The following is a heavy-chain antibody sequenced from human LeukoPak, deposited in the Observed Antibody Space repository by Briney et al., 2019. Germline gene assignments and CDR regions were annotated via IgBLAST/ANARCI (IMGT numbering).Heavy chain of an antibody. CDR3: ARGSGLVPPSYKGAFDI. CDR1: GGSISSGDYY. CDR2: FYYSGST. J-gene: IGHJ3*02. V-gene: IGHV4-30-4*01. D-gene: IGHD2-2*01. Sequence: PSQTLSLTCTVSGGSISSGDYYWSWIRQPPGKGLEWIAYFYYSGSTYYNPSLKSRVTISVDTSKNQFSLKLSSVTAADTAVYYCARGSGLVPPSYKGAFDIWGQGTMVTVSS.